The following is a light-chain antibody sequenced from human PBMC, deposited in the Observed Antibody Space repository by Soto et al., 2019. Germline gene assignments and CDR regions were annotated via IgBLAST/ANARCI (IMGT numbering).Light chain of an antibody. J-gene: IGLJ3*02. Sequence: QPVLTQPRSVSGSPGQSVTISCTGTSSDVGGYNYVSWYQLHPGTAPKLMIYDVSKRPSGVPDRFSGSKSGNTASLTISGLQAEDGADYYCCSYAGSYTWVFGGGTKVTVL. V-gene: IGLV2-11*01. CDR3: CSYAGSYTWV. CDR1: SSDVGGYNY. CDR2: DVS.